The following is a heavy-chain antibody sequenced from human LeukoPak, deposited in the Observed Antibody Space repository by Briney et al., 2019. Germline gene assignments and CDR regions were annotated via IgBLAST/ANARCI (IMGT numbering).Heavy chain of an antibody. D-gene: IGHD5-18*01. Sequence: SETLSLTCTVSGGSISSYYWSWVRQPPGKGLEWIGYVSYSGSTDYNPSLKSRVIISIDTSKNQLSLRLSSVTAADTAVYYCARENDRYGRIDYWGQGTQVTVSS. J-gene: IGHJ4*02. V-gene: IGHV4-59*01. CDR2: VSYSGST. CDR3: ARENDRYGRIDY. CDR1: GGSISSYY.